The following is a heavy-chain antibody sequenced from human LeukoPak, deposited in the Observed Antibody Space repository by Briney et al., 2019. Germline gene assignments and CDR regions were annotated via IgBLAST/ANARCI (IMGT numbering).Heavy chain of an antibody. V-gene: IGHV4-39*07. D-gene: IGHD2-15*01. Sequence: NSSETLSLTCTVSGGSISSGDYYWSWIRQPPGKGLEWIGEINHSGSTNYNPSLKSRVTISVDTSKNQFSLKLSSVTAADTAVYYCARVEKLLHDFDYWGQGTLVTVSS. CDR1: GGSISSGDYY. J-gene: IGHJ4*02. CDR2: INHSGST. CDR3: ARVEKLLHDFDY.